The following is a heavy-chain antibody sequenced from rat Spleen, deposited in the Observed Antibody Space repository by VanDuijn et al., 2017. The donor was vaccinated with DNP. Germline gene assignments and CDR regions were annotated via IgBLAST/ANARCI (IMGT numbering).Heavy chain of an antibody. D-gene: IGHD4-3*01. Sequence: EVQLVVPGAVLVQPRLSLTRPCAASGFSFTCFYIAWVRQAPTKGLEWVAYMGSDGYAPYYGDSVKGRFAISRDNAKITLYLQMNSLRSEDMATDYCIRWNSGHFDYWGQGVMVTVSS. J-gene: IGHJ2*01. CDR3: IRWNSGHFDY. CDR1: GFSFTCFY. V-gene: IGHV5-22*01. CDR2: MGSDGYAP.